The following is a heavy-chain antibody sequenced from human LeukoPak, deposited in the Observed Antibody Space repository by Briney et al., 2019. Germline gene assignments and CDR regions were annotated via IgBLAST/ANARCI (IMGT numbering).Heavy chain of an antibody. J-gene: IGHJ6*03. CDR2: INPSGGST. CDR3: ARAAGKAFYYYYYYMDV. CDR1: GYTFTSYG. D-gene: IGHD6-13*01. V-gene: IGHV1-46*01. Sequence: ASVKVSCKASGYTFTSYGISWVRQAPGQGLEWMGIINPSGGSTSYAQKFQGRVTMTRDTSTSTVYMELSSLRSEDTAVYYCARAAGKAFYYYYYYMDVWGKGTTVTVSS.